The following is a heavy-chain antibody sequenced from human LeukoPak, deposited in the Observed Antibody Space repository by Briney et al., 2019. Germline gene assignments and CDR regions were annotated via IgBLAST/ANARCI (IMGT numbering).Heavy chain of an antibody. CDR3: ATSSLYFDN. V-gene: IGHV3-11*04. CDR1: GFTFSDSY. J-gene: IGHJ4*02. CDR2: ISSGGSPI. Sequence: PGGSLRLSCAASGFTFSDSYMSWIRQAPGKGLEWLSFISSGGSPIKYADSVKGRFTISRDDAKNSLYLQMNSLGAEDTAVYYCATSSLYFDNWGQGTLVTVSS.